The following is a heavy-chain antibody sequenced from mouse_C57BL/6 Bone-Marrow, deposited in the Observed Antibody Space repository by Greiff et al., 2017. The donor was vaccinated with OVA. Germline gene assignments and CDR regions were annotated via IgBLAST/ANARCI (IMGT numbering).Heavy chain of an antibody. Sequence: EVKVVESGGGLVKPGGSLKLSCAASGFTFSSYTMSWVRQTPEKRLEWVATISGGGGNTYYPDSVKGRFTISRDNAKNTLYLQMSSLRSEDTALYYCARRLDYYYGSSWYFDVWGTGTTVTVSS. CDR2: ISGGGGNT. CDR3: ARRLDYYYGSSWYFDV. CDR1: GFTFSSYT. J-gene: IGHJ1*03. V-gene: IGHV5-9*01. D-gene: IGHD1-1*01.